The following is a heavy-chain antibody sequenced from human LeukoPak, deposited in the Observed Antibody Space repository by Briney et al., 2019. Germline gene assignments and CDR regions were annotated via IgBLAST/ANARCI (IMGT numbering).Heavy chain of an antibody. CDR3: ARRGSSGRSFDY. V-gene: IGHV4-34*01. D-gene: IGHD6-19*01. J-gene: IGHJ4*02. CDR1: GGSFSGYY. Sequence: SETLSLTCAVYGGSFSGYYWSWIRQPPGKGLEWIGEINHSGSTYYKSSLKSRVTISVDTSKNQFSLNLSSVTAAETAVYYCARRGSSGRSFDYWGQGTLVTVSS. CDR2: INHSGST.